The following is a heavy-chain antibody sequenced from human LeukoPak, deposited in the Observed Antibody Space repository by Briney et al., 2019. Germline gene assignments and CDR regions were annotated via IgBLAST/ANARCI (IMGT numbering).Heavy chain of an antibody. Sequence: SVKVSCKASGGTFSSYAISWVRQAPGQGLEWMGGIIPIFGTANYAQKFQGRVTITADKSTSTAYMELSSLRSEDTAVYYCARENSGEYQLLFSPYGMDVWGQGTTVTVSS. CDR2: IIPIFGTA. CDR3: ARENSGEYQLLFSPYGMDV. D-gene: IGHD2-2*01. V-gene: IGHV1-69*06. CDR1: GGTFSSYA. J-gene: IGHJ6*02.